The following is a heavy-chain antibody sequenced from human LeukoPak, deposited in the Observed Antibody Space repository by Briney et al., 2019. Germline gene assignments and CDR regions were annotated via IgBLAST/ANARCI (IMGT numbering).Heavy chain of an antibody. V-gene: IGHV3-30*02. J-gene: IGHJ4*02. CDR2: IRYDGSNT. CDR1: GFTFSGYD. D-gene: IGHD6-6*01. CDR3: ARGLYSSSP. Sequence: QPGGSLRLSCAASGFTFSGYDMHWVRHTPGRGLERVSFIRYDGSNTYNTDSVKGRFTTSRDNSKNTLYLQMNSLRAEDTAVYYCARGLYSSSPWGQGTLVTVSS.